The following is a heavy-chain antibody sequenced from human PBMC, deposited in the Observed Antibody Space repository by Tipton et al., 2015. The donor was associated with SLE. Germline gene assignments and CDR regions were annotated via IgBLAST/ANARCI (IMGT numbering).Heavy chain of an antibody. Sequence: QLVQSGAEVKKLGASVKVSCKASGDTSTSYYIHWVRQAPGQGLEYMGIINADGGATNYAQKFQGRVTMTRDTSTSTVYMELSSLRSEDAAMYYCARGVAAGDWGQGTLVTVSS. CDR1: GDTSTSYY. CDR2: INADGGAT. V-gene: IGHV1-46*01. J-gene: IGHJ4*02. CDR3: ARGVAAGD. D-gene: IGHD6-13*01.